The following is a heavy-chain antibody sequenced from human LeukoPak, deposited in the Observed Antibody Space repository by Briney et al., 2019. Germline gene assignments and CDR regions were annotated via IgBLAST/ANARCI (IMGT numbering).Heavy chain of an antibody. J-gene: IGHJ4*02. V-gene: IGHV3-48*04. CDR3: ARDEGTVVDY. Sequence: GGSLRLSCAASGFTFSSYSMNWVRQAPGKGLEWVSYISSSSSTIYYADSVKGRFTISGDNAKNSLYLQMNSLRAEDTAVYYCARDEGTVVDYWGQGTLVTVSS. CDR1: GFTFSSYS. D-gene: IGHD4-23*01. CDR2: ISSSSSTI.